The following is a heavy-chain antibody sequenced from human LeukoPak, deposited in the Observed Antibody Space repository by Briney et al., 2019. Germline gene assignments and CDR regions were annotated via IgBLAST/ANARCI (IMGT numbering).Heavy chain of an antibody. CDR2: IYYSGST. D-gene: IGHD6-19*01. V-gene: IGHV4-59*01. J-gene: IGHJ4*02. CDR3: ARVIEQWLVIDY. Sequence: SETLSLTCSVSGGSISSYYWSWIRQPPGKGLEYIWYIYYSGSTNYNPSLKSRVTISVDTSKNQFSLKLSSVTAADTAVYYCARVIEQWLVIDYWGQGTLVTVSS. CDR1: GGSISSYY.